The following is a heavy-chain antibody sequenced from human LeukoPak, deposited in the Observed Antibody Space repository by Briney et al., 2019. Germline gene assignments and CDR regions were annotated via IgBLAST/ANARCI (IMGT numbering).Heavy chain of an antibody. J-gene: IGHJ4*02. CDR2: MNPNSGNT. V-gene: IGHV1-8*01. CDR1: GYTFTSYD. CDR3: ARVPARPRVVVPAARIYYFDY. Sequence: ASVKVSCKASGYTFTSYDINWVRQATGQGLEWMGWMNPNSGNTGYAQKFQGRVTMTRNTSISTAYMELSSLRSVDTAVYYCARVPARPRVVVPAARIYYFDYWGQGTLVNVSP. D-gene: IGHD2-2*01.